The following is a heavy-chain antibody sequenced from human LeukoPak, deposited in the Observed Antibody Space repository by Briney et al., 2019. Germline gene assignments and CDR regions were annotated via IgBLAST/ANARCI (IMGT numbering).Heavy chain of an antibody. V-gene: IGHV3-7*01. Sequence: SGGSLRLSCAASGFTFSSYWMSWVRQAPGKGLEWVANIKQDGSEKYYVDSVKGRFTISRDNAKNSLYLQMNSLRAEDTAVYYCARGNYVLSSWGFSYYYYYYGMDVWGQGTTVTVSS. CDR2: IKQDGSEK. CDR1: GFTFSSYW. J-gene: IGHJ6*02. CDR3: ARGNYVLSSWGFSYYYYYYGMDV. D-gene: IGHD1-7*01.